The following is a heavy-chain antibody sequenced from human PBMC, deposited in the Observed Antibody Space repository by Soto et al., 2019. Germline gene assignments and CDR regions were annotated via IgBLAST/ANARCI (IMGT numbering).Heavy chain of an antibody. J-gene: IGHJ4*02. D-gene: IGHD6-13*01. Sequence: ASVKVSCKASGYTFTSYGISWVRQAPGQGLEWMGGFDPEDGETIYAQKFQGRVTMTEDTSTDTAYMELSSLRSEDTAVYYCATVSQAAALGWWGQGTLVTVSS. CDR2: FDPEDGET. CDR1: GYTFTSYG. V-gene: IGHV1-24*01. CDR3: ATVSQAAALGW.